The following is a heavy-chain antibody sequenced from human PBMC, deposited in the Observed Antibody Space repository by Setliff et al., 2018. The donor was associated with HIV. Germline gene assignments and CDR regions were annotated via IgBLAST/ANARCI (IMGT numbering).Heavy chain of an antibody. V-gene: IGHV4-39*07. CDR1: GGSISSSGYY. J-gene: IGHJ6*03. CDR3: ARGARLLAAYSDRWDYFYMAV. CDR2: INHSGST. D-gene: IGHD1-26*01. Sequence: PSETLSLTCTVSGGSISSSGYYWIWIRQPPGKGLEWIGEINHSGSTHYNPSLKSRFIISVDTSKNQFSLKVNSMTAADTAVYYCARGARLLAAYSDRWDYFYMAVWGKGTTVTVSS.